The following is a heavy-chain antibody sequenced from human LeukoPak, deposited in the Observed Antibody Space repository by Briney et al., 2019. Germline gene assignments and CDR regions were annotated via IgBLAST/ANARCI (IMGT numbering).Heavy chain of an antibody. CDR3: AKGGYGGYYYYMDV. CDR2: ISGSGGST. D-gene: IGHD4-23*01. V-gene: IGHV3-23*01. CDR1: GFTFSSYG. J-gene: IGHJ6*03. Sequence: PGGSLRLSCAASGFTFSSYGMSWVRQAPGKGLEWVSAISGSGGSTYYADSVKGRFTISRDNSKNTLYLQMNSLRDEDTAVYYCAKGGYGGYYYYMDVWGKGTTVTVSS.